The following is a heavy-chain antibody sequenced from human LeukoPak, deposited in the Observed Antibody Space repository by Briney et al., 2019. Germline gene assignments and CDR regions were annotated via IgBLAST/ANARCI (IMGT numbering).Heavy chain of an antibody. V-gene: IGHV3-23*01. CDR3: AKTTAKPRYYYGSGSYYNV. Sequence: GESLKISCAASGFTFSSYAMSWVRQAPGKGLEWVSAISGSGGSTYYADSVKGRFTISRDNSKNTLYLQMNSLRAEDTAVYYCAKTTAKPRYYYGSGSYYNVWGQGTMVTVSS. CDR2: ISGSGGST. J-gene: IGHJ3*01. D-gene: IGHD3-10*01. CDR1: GFTFSSYA.